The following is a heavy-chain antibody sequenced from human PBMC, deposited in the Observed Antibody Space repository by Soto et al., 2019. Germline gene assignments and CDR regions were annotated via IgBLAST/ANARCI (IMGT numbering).Heavy chain of an antibody. CDR1: GFTFSDHY. J-gene: IGHJ4*02. CDR3: VRSRTGEGCFDY. Sequence: EVQLVESGGGLVQPGGSLRLSCATSGFTFSDHYRDWVRQAPGKGLEWVARSRNRANRYTVEYAASVKGRFTISRDDSKNSVYLQMNSLKTEDTAVYYCVRSRTGEGCFDYWGQGALVTVSS. CDR2: SRNRANRYTV. D-gene: IGHD2-8*02. V-gene: IGHV3-72*01.